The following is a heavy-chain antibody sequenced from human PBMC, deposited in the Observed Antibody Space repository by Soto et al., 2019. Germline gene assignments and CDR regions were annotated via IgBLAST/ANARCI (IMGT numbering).Heavy chain of an antibody. CDR1: GGSISSGGYY. Sequence: QVQLQESGPGLVKPSQTLSLTCTVSGGSISSGGYYWSGIRQHPGKGLEWIGYNYYSGSTYYNPSLKSRVTIAVDTSKNRFSXXXXSVTAADTAVYYCARGSRITVTTNAFDIWVQVTMVTVSS. V-gene: IGHV4-31*03. CDR2: NYYSGST. CDR3: ARGSRITVTTNAFDI. J-gene: IGHJ3*02. D-gene: IGHD4-17*01.